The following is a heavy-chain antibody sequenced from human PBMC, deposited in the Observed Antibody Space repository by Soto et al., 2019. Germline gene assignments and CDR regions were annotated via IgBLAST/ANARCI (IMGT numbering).Heavy chain of an antibody. CDR2: VNNDEGNS. Sequence: PGGSLRLSCTASGFTFSNYWIHWVRQAPEKGLVWVSRVNNDEGNSIYADSVTGRFITSRDNAKNMVYLQMNTLRTEDTAVYYCARGGFHHGFDIWGQGTMVTVSS. J-gene: IGHJ3*02. V-gene: IGHV3-74*01. CDR1: GFTFSNYW. CDR3: ARGGFHHGFDI.